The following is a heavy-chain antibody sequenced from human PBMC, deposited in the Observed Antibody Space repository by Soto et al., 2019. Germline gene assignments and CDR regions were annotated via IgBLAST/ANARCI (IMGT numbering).Heavy chain of an antibody. Sequence: EVQLVESGGGLVQPGGSLRLSCAAYGFTFSSYEMNWVRQAPGKGLEWVSYISSSGSTIYYADSVKGRFTIARDNAKNSLYLQMNSLRAEDTAVYYCARDKDYDSSGYWSYYYYYGMDVWGQGTTVTVSS. D-gene: IGHD3-22*01. CDR2: ISSSGSTI. CDR1: GFTFSSYE. J-gene: IGHJ6*02. CDR3: ARDKDYDSSGYWSYYYYYGMDV. V-gene: IGHV3-48*03.